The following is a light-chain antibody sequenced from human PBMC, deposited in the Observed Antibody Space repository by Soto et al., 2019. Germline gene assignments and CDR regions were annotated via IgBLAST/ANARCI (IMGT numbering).Light chain of an antibody. CDR2: AAS. CDR1: QDISTS. Sequence: DIQLTQSPAFLSASVGGTVTITCRASQDISTSLAWYQQKPGMAPKLLIYAASTLHSGVPSRFSGSGSATDFTLTSSALEPADFATYCCQQVNGYNFPFGGATKV. J-gene: IGKJ4*01. V-gene: IGKV1-9*01. CDR3: QQVNGYNFP.